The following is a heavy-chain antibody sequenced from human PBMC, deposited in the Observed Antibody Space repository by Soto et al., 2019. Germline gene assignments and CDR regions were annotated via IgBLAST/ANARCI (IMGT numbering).Heavy chain of an antibody. CDR2: MNPNSGNT. Sequence: ASVKVSCKASGYTFTSYDINWVRQATGQGLEWMGWMNPNSGNTGYAQKFQGRVTMTRNTSISTAYMELSSLRSEDTAVYYCARGSYGSLPAGVDYWGQGTLVTVSS. CDR1: GYTFTSYD. CDR3: ARGSYGSLPAGVDY. J-gene: IGHJ4*02. D-gene: IGHD3-16*01. V-gene: IGHV1-8*01.